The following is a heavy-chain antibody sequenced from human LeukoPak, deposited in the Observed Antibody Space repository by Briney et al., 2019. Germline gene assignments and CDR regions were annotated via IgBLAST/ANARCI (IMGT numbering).Heavy chain of an antibody. CDR2: IGNSGTTI. D-gene: IGHD5-24*01. CDR1: GFTFSAFY. J-gene: IGHJ4*02. CDR3: TRGSWRVARIPDY. V-gene: IGHV3-11*01. Sequence: GGSLRLSCAASGFTFSAFYLNWIRQTPGKGLEWVSYIGNSGTTIHYAYSVKGRFTIFRDNARNSLYLQMNSLRDEDTDVYYCTRGSWRVARIPDYWGQGTLVTVSS.